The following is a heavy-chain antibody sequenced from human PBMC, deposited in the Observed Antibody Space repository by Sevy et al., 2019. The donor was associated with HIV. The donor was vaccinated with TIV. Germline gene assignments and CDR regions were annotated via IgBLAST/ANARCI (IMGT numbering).Heavy chain of an antibody. Sequence: GGSLRLSCAASGFTFSISAMTWVRQAPGKGLEWVSVSSGSGNSAYYADSVKGRFTISRDNSKNTLSLQMNSLRAEDTAVYYCAKGGRSYGDSYFDHWGQGTLVTVSS. CDR3: AKGGRSYGDSYFDH. V-gene: IGHV3-23*01. CDR2: SSGSGNSA. D-gene: IGHD5-18*01. J-gene: IGHJ4*02. CDR1: GFTFSISA.